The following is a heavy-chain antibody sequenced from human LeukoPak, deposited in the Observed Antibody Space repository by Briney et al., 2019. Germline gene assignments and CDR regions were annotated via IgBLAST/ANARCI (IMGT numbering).Heavy chain of an antibody. J-gene: IGHJ3*02. Sequence: PSETLSLTCAVYGGPFSGYYWSWIRQPPGKGLEWIGEINHSGSTNYNPSLKSRVTISVDTSKNQFSLKLSSVTAADTAVYYCARHECGGDCYYDAFDIWGQGTLVTVSS. CDR3: ARHECGGDCYYDAFDI. D-gene: IGHD2-21*02. CDR1: GGPFSGYY. CDR2: INHSGST. V-gene: IGHV4-34*01.